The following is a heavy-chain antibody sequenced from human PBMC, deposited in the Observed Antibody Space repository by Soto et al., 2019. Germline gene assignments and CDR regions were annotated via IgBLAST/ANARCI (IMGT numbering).Heavy chain of an antibody. CDR1: GFTFSSYG. CDR2: IWYDGSNK. CDR3: ARDYCSSTSCYADYYYMDV. D-gene: IGHD2-2*01. J-gene: IGHJ6*03. V-gene: IGHV3-33*01. Sequence: GESLKISCAASGFTFSSYGMHWVRQAPGKGLEWVAVIWYDGSNKYYADSVKGRFTISRDNSKNTLYLQMNSLRAEDTAVYYCARDYCSSTSCYADYYYMDVWGKGTTVTVSS.